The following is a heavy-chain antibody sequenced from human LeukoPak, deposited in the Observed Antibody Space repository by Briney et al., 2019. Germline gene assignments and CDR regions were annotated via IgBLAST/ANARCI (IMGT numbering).Heavy chain of an antibody. D-gene: IGHD2-2*01. CDR1: GFTFSSYW. V-gene: IGHV3-74*01. Sequence: GGSLRLSCAASGFTFSSYWMHWVRHAPGKGLVWVSRINSDGSITIYADSVKGGFTISRDNAKTSLYLQMNSLRAEDTAVYYCARDGEDIVVVPATKYYYYMDVWGKGTTVTVSS. J-gene: IGHJ6*03. CDR2: INSDGSIT. CDR3: ARDGEDIVVVPATKYYYYMDV.